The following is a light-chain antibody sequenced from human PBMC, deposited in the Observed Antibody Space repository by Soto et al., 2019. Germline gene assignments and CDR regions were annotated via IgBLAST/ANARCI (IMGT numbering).Light chain of an antibody. Sequence: EIVLTQSPDTLSLSPGQRSTLSCMASQSVRSDYFAWYQQKPGQAPRVIIFGVSTRATGVPDRFSGSGSGTDFTLTIRRMEPEEFALYYCQKYGNSPLTFGGGNKVDIK. CDR1: QSVRSDY. CDR2: GVS. J-gene: IGKJ4*01. CDR3: QKYGNSPLT. V-gene: IGKV3-20*01.